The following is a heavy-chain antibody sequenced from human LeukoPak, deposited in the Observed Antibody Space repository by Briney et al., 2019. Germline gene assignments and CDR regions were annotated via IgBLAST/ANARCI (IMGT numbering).Heavy chain of an antibody. V-gene: IGHV3-23*01. CDR2: VSGSGESI. D-gene: IGHD2-2*02. Sequence: GESLKISCAASGFTFGSYAMNWVRQAPGKGLEWVSAVSGSGESIYYADSVKGQFTISRDNSKNTLYLQMNSLRAEDTAVYYCAKSQPSAISWFDPWGQGTLVTVS. CDR1: GFTFGSYA. CDR3: AKSQPSAISWFDP. J-gene: IGHJ5*02.